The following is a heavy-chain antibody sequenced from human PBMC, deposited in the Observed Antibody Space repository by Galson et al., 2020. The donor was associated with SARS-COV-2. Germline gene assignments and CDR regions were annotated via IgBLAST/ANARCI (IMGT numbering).Heavy chain of an antibody. Sequence: SVKVSCKAPGGTFSSYAISWVRQAPGQGLEWMGGIIPIFGTANYAQKFQGRVTITADESTSTAYMELSSLRSEDTAVYYCARSSWATSSSWYDGYYYYGMDVWGQGTTVTVSS. CDR1: GGTFSSYA. D-gene: IGHD6-13*01. CDR2: IIPIFGTA. CDR3: ARSSWATSSSWYDGYYYYGMDV. V-gene: IGHV1-69*13. J-gene: IGHJ6*02.